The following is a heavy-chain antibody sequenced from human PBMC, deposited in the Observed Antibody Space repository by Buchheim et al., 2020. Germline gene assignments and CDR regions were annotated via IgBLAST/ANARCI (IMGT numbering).Heavy chain of an antibody. CDR2: IYYRRSP. CDR1: GGSIISGDHY. CDR3: ARDRWVVGATRIDY. Sequence: QVQLQESGPGLVKPSQTLSLTCTVSGGSIISGDHYWTWISHPPGKGLDCICYIYYRRSPYYNPSLKSRVTISVDTPPNQFSLKLSSVTAADTAVYYCARDRWVVGATRIDYWGQGTL. D-gene: IGHD1-26*01. J-gene: IGHJ4*02. V-gene: IGHV4-30-4*01.